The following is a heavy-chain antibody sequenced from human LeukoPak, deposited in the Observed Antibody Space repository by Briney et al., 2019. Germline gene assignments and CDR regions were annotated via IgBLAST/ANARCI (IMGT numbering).Heavy chain of an antibody. CDR1: GGTFSSYA. V-gene: IGHV1-69*05. J-gene: IGHJ1*01. Sequence: SVKVSCKASGGTFSSYAISWVRQAPGQGLEWMGRIIPIFGTANYAQKFQGRVTITTDEFTSTAYMELSSRRSEDTAVYYCARDSHYYDSSGYWFEHWGQGTLVTVSS. CDR2: IIPIFGTA. D-gene: IGHD3-22*01. CDR3: ARDSHYYDSSGYWFEH.